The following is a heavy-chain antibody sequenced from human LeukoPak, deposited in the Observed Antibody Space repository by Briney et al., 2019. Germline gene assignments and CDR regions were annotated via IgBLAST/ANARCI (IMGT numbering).Heavy chain of an antibody. V-gene: IGHV3-30*02. CDR3: AKNRTAGSGGFPHGMDV. Sequence: GGSLRLSCAASGFTFSSYGMHWVRQAPGKGLEWVAFIRYDGSNKYYADSVKGRFTISRDNSKNTLYLQMNSLRAEDTAVYYCAKNRTAGSGGFPHGMDVLGQGTTVTVSS. J-gene: IGHJ6*02. CDR2: IRYDGSNK. D-gene: IGHD3-10*01. CDR1: GFTFSSYG.